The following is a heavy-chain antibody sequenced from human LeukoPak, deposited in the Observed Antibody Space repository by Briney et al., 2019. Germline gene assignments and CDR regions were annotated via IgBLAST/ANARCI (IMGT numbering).Heavy chain of an antibody. V-gene: IGHV3-53*01. CDR2: IYSGGST. CDR3: ARGETSSYDY. D-gene: IGHD2-2*01. J-gene: IGHJ4*02. Sequence: GGSLRLSCAASGFTVSSNYMSWVRQAPGKGLEWVSIIYSGGSTYYADSVKGRFTVSRDNSKNTVYLQMNSLRAEDTAVYYCARGETSSYDYWGQGTLVTVSS. CDR1: GFTVSSNY.